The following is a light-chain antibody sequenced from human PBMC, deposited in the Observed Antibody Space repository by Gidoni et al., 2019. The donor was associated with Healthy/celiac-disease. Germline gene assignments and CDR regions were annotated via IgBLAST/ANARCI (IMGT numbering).Light chain of an antibody. CDR2: GAS. J-gene: IGKJ4*01. CDR1: QSVSSSY. V-gene: IGKV3-20*01. CDR3: QQYGSSLLLT. Sequence: GERATLSCRASQSVSSSYVAWYQQKPGQAPRLLIYGASSRATGIPDRFSGSGSGTDFTLTISRLEPEDFAVYYCQQYGSSLLLTFGGGTKVEIK.